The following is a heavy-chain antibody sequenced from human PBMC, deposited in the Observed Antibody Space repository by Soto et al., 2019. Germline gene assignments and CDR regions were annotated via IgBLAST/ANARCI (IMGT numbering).Heavy chain of an antibody. CDR3: ARDVWSRASGPPDS. J-gene: IGHJ4*02. CDR2: ISWNSGTI. Sequence: SGGSLRLSCAASGFSFDDYAMNWVRQAQGKGLEWVTGISWNSGTIGYADSVKGRFTISRDNAKNSLYLQMNSLRAEDTALYYCARDVWSRASGPPDSWGQGTLVTVSS. CDR1: GFSFDDYA. V-gene: IGHV3-9*01. D-gene: IGHD3-10*01.